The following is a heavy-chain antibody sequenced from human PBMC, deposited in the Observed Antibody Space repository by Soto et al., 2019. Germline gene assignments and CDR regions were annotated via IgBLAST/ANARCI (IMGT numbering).Heavy chain of an antibody. Sequence: LETLSLTCAVSGFFISSGNYWGWIRKPPGKGLEWIGSIFHGGNTYYNPSLKSRVTISVDMSKNQFSLKLNSVTAADTAVYYCARARWYDAFDVWGQGTVVTVSS. CDR1: GFFISSGNY. CDR2: IFHGGNT. CDR3: ARARWYDAFDV. V-gene: IGHV4-38-2*01. D-gene: IGHD2-15*01. J-gene: IGHJ3*01.